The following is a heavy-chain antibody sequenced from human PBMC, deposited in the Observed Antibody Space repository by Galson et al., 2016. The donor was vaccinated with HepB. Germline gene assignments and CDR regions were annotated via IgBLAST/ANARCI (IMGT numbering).Heavy chain of an antibody. CDR1: GFTFNSYS. D-gene: IGHD6-13*01. CDR3: ARDLGGSSSWPDGDPRPWSDA. Sequence: SLRLSCAVSGFTFNSYSMNWVRQAPGRGLEWVSSISASSGYLYYADSVKGRFTISRDNDKGLLYLQMNSLRAEDTAIYYCARDLGGSSSWPDGDPRPWSDAWGQGTLVTISS. CDR2: ISASSGYL. J-gene: IGHJ5*02. V-gene: IGHV3-21*01.